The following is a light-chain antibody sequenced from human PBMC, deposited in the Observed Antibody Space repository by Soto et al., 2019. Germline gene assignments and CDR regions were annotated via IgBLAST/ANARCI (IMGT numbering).Light chain of an antibody. CDR2: GAS. CDR1: QSVSNNY. CDR3: PQYAASPRT. Sequence: EVVLTQSPGTLSLSPRERATLSCRASQSVSNNYLAWYHHKPGQAPRRLIYGASNRAPGIPDRFSGSGSGPDFTLTISRLEPEDFAVYYCPQYAASPRTFGQGTLVEVK. V-gene: IGKV3-20*01. J-gene: IGKJ1*01.